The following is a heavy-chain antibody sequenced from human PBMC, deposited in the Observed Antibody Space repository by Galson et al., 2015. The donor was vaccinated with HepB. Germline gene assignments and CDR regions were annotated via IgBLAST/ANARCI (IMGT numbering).Heavy chain of an antibody. D-gene: IGHD2-2*01. V-gene: IGHV3-21*01. CDR2: ISSSSSYI. CDR3: ARQGEYCSSTSCYLYYYYMDV. Sequence: SLRLSCAASGFTFSSYSMNWVRQAPGKGMEWVSSISSSSSYIYYADSVKGRFTISRDNAKNSLYLQMNSLRAEDTAVYYCARQGEYCSSTSCYLYYYYMDVWGKGTTVTVSS. CDR1: GFTFSSYS. J-gene: IGHJ6*03.